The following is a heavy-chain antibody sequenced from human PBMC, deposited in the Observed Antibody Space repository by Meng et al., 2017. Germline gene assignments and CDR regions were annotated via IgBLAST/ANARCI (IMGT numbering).Heavy chain of an antibody. J-gene: IGHJ4*02. CDR3: TTESADDYGYY. CDR1: GFTFSNAW. CDR2: IKSKTDGGTT. D-gene: IGHD4-17*01. Sequence: VQSVEAGGGLVKPGVSLRLACAASGFTFSNAWMSWVRQAPGKGLEWVGRIKSKTDGGTTDYAAPVKGRFTISRDDSKNTLYLQMNSLKTEDTAVYYCTTESADDYGYYWGQGTLVTVSS. V-gene: IGHV3-15*01.